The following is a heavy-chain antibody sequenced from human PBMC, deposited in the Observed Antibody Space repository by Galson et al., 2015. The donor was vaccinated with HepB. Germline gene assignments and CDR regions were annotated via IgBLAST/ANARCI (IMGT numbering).Heavy chain of an antibody. J-gene: IGHJ4*02. CDR1: GFTFSSYA. Sequence: SLRLSCAASGFTFSSYAMHWVRQAPGKGLEWVAVISYDGSNKYYADSVKGRFTISRDNSKNTLYLQMNSLRAEDTAVYYCARENPQQWLRAFDYWGQGTLVTVSS. CDR2: ISYDGSNK. V-gene: IGHV3-30*04. D-gene: IGHD6-19*01. CDR3: ARENPQQWLRAFDY.